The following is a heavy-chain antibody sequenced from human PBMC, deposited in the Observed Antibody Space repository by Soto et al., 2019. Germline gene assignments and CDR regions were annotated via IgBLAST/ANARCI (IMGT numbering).Heavy chain of an antibody. Sequence: GGSLRLSCAASGFTLSTYGMHWVRQAPGKGLEWVAVIWYDGSNKYYADSVKGRFTISRDDSKNTVYLQMNSLRAEDTAVYYCARDPPMITIFGVVEYYFDYWGQGTLVTVSS. CDR2: IWYDGSNK. D-gene: IGHD3-3*01. V-gene: IGHV3-33*01. J-gene: IGHJ4*02. CDR3: ARDPPMITIFGVVEYYFDY. CDR1: GFTLSTYG.